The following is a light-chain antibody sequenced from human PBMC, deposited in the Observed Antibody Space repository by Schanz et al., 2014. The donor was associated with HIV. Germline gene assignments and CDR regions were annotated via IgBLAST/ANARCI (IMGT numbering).Light chain of an antibody. Sequence: DIQMTQSPSTLSASVGDRVTITCRASQDIRARLAWYQQKPGKAPNLLISKASALGGGVPARFSGGGSGTDFTFTITSLQPEDYATYFCQHFDSLPITFGQGTRLEIK. V-gene: IGKV1-5*03. J-gene: IGKJ5*01. CDR3: QHFDSLPIT. CDR2: KAS. CDR1: QDIRAR.